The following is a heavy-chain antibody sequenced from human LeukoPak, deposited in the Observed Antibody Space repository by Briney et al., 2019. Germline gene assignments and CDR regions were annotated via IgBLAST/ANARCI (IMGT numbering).Heavy chain of an antibody. D-gene: IGHD2-2*01. J-gene: IGHJ6*03. V-gene: IGHV1-18*01. CDR3: ARAEYCSSTSCYYYYYYMDV. Sequence: ASVKVSCKASGYTFTSYGISGVRQAPGQGLEWMGWISAYNGNTNYAQKLQGRVTMTTDTSTSTAYMELRSLRSDDTAVYYCARAEYCSSTSCYYYYYYMDVWGKGTTVTVSS. CDR2: ISAYNGNT. CDR1: GYTFTSYG.